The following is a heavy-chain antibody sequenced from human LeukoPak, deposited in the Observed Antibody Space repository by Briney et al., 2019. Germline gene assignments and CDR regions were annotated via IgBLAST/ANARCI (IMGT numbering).Heavy chain of an antibody. CDR3: ARGPRAYGDYEDY. CDR2: ISYDGSNK. J-gene: IGHJ4*02. V-gene: IGHV3-30*04. Sequence: PGGSLRLSCAASGFTFSSYAMHWVRQAPGKGLEWVAVISYDGSNKYYADSVKGRLTISRDNSKNTLYLQMNSLRAEDTAVYYCARGPRAYGDYEDYWGQGTLVTVSS. D-gene: IGHD4-17*01. CDR1: GFTFSSYA.